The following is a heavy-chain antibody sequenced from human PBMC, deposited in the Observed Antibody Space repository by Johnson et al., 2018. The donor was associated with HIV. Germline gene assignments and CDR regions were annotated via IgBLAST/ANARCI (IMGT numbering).Heavy chain of an antibody. D-gene: IGHD5-18*01. J-gene: IGHJ3*02. CDR1: GFTFSSYA. CDR3: AKVDTAMVNAFYI. CDR2: ISYDGSNK. V-gene: IGHV3-30-3*01. Sequence: VQLVESGGGVVQPGRSLRLSCAASGFTFSSYAMHWVRQAPGKGLEWVAVISYDGSNKYYADSVKGRFTISRDNSKNTLYLQMNSLRAEDTAVYYCAKVDTAMVNAFYIWVQGTMVTVSS.